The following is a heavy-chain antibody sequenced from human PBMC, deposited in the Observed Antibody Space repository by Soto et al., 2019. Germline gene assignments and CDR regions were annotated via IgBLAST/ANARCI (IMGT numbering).Heavy chain of an antibody. V-gene: IGHV3-23*01. J-gene: IGHJ4*02. Sequence: GSLRLSCAASGFTFSSYAMRWVRQAPGKGLEWVSAISGSGDSTYYADSVKGRFTISRDNSKNTVYLQMNSLRGEDTAVYYCARRGSGSYYDYWGQGTLVTVSS. CDR1: GFTFSSYA. D-gene: IGHD1-26*01. CDR3: ARRGSGSYYDY. CDR2: ISGSGDST.